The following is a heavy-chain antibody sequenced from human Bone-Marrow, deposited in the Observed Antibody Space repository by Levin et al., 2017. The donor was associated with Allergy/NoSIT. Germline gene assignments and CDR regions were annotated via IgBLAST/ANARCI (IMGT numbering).Heavy chain of an antibody. CDR1: GGSISSGDYY. Sequence: SETLSLTCTVSGGSISSGDYYWSWIRQPPGKGLEWIGYIYYSGSTYYNPSLKSRVTISVDTSKNQFSLKLSSVTAADTAVYYCARGGEITMVLGVIDYWGQGTLVTVSS. CDR3: ARGGEITMVLGVIDY. CDR2: IYYSGST. D-gene: IGHD3-10*01. J-gene: IGHJ4*02. V-gene: IGHV4-30-4*01.